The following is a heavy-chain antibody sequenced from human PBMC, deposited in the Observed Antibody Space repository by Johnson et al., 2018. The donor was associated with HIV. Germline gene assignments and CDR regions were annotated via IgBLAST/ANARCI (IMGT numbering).Heavy chain of an antibody. Sequence: VTLVESGGGVVQPGRSLRLSCAASGFTFSSYGMHWIRQAPGKGLEWVSFISRGSHSIYYADSVKGRFTISRDNSKNTLYLQMNSLRAEETAVYYCARASTPWGGEHVGYAFDLWGRGTLVTISS. CDR2: ISRGSHSI. D-gene: IGHD4-17*01. J-gene: IGHJ3*01. V-gene: IGHV3-48*01. CDR3: ARASTPWGGEHVGYAFDL. CDR1: GFTFSSYG.